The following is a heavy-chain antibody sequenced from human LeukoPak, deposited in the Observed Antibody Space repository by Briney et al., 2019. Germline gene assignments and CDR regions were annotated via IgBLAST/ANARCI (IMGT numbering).Heavy chain of an antibody. CDR1: GFTFSSYA. D-gene: IGHD3-22*01. CDR3: ARSRTNDDRSAYIDY. V-gene: IGHV3-23*01. CDR2: ISGSGSTI. J-gene: IGHJ4*02. Sequence: GGSLRLSCAASGFTFSSYAVSWVRQAPGKGLEWVSAISGSGSTIYYADSVKGRFTISRDNAKNSLYLQMNSLRAEDTAVYYCARSRTNDDRSAYIDYWGQGTLVTVSS.